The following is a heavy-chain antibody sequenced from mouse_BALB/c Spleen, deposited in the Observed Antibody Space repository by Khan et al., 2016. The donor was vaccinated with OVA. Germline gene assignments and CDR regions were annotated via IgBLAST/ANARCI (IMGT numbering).Heavy chain of an antibody. Sequence: QIQLVQSGAELARPGASVKMSCKASGYTFTSHTMHWVKQSPGQGLEWIGYINPRSGYSNYNQKFNDKATLTADKSSSIAYMQLSSLTSEDSAVYYCARRTTGYAMDYWGQGTSVTVSS. CDR3: ARRTTGYAMDY. CDR2: INPRSGYS. J-gene: IGHJ4*01. CDR1: GYTFTSHT. V-gene: IGHV1-4*01. D-gene: IGHD2-14*01.